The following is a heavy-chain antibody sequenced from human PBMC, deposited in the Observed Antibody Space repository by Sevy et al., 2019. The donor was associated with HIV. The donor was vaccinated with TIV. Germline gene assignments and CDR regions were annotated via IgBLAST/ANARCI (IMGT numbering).Heavy chain of an antibody. CDR1: GFTFGDFA. Sequence: GGSLRLSCTGSGFTFGDFAMSWFRQAPGKGLEWVGFIRSRDYGGTTEYAAFVQGRFTISRDDSRRFVTLQMNSLKNEDTAVYYCSRDAFSGSAVWDYWGHGTLVTVSS. J-gene: IGHJ4*01. CDR3: SRDAFSGSAVWDY. D-gene: IGHD2-15*01. CDR2: IRSRDYGGTT. V-gene: IGHV3-49*03.